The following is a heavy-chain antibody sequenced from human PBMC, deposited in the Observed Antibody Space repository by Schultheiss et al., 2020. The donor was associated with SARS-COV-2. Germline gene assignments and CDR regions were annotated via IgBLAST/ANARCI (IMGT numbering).Heavy chain of an antibody. J-gene: IGHJ4*02. CDR2: IYTSGST. D-gene: IGHD3-3*01. Sequence: SETLSLTCTVSGGSISSSSYYWGWIRQPPGKGLEWIGRIYTSGSTNYNPSLKSRVTMSVDTSKNQFSLKLSSVTAADTAVYYCARRDDFWSGYYDYWGQGTLVTVSS. CDR1: GGSISSSSYY. V-gene: IGHV4-39*07. CDR3: ARRDDFWSGYYDY.